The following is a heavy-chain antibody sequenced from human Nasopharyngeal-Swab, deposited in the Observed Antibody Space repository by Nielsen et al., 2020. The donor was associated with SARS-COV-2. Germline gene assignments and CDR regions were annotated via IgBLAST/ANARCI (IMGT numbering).Heavy chain of an antibody. CDR3: AKDVKGDGYSLCDV. CDR2: LYGNGTT. CDR1: GFTVSKNH. Sequence: GESLKISCTASGFTVSKNHMNWVRQAPGKGLEWVSVLYGNGTTSYADSVKGRFTISRDSSKNTLFLQMKGLRAGDTAVYFCAKDVKGDGYSLCDVWGQGTMVTVPS. J-gene: IGHJ3*01. V-gene: IGHV3-53*01. D-gene: IGHD5-24*01.